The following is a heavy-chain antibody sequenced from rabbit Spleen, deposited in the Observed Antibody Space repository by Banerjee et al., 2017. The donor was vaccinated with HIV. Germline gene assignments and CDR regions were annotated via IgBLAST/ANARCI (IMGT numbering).Heavy chain of an antibody. CDR3: ARDTGTSFSTYGMDL. D-gene: IGHD8-1*01. V-gene: IGHV1S45*01. CDR1: GFSFSNKAV. Sequence: QEQLVESGGGLVKPGASLTLTCTSSGFSFSNKAVTCCVRQAPGKGLEWIACIDTGSRDFTYYATWAKGRFTISKTSSTTVTLQMTSLTVADTATYFCARDTGTSFSTYGMDLWGQGTLVTVS. CDR2: IDTGSRDFT. J-gene: IGHJ6*01.